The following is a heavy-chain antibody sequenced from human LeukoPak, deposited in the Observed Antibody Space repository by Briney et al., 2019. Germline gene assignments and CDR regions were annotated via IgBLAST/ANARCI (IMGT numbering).Heavy chain of an antibody. V-gene: IGHV4-59*01. CDR3: ARAKGGIAARGSFDY. Sequence: SETLSLTCTVSGGSISSYYWSWIRQPPGKGLEWIRYIYYSGSTNYNPSLKSRVTISVDTSKNQFSLKLSSVTAADTAVYYCARAKGGIAARGSFDYWGQGTLVTVSS. J-gene: IGHJ4*02. D-gene: IGHD6-13*01. CDR2: IYYSGST. CDR1: GGSISSYY.